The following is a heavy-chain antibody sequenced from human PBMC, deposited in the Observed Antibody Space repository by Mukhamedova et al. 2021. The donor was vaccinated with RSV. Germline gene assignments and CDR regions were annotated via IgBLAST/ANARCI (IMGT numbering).Heavy chain of an antibody. D-gene: IGHD3-3*01. CDR2: GST. J-gene: IGHJ5*02. Sequence: GSTNYNPSLKSRVTISVDTSKNQFSLKLSSVTAADTALYYCARAALRFLEWPNHKPDNWFDPWGQGTPVTVSS. CDR3: ARAALRFLEWPNHKPDNWFDP. V-gene: IGHV4-34*01.